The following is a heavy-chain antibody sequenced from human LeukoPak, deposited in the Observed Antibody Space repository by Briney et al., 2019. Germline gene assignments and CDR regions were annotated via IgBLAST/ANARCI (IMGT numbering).Heavy chain of an antibody. J-gene: IGHJ4*02. D-gene: IGHD3-22*01. CDR1: GGPISSYP. Sequence: WETLDPTWTVLGGPISSYPWGWFPQPPGKGLEGIRYIYFSGSTNYNPSLRSRGTISVDTSKNQFSLKLSSVTAADTAVYYCARGYDYGSSGYPDYWGQGTLVTVPS. CDR2: IYFSGST. V-gene: IGHV4-59*01. CDR3: ARGYDYGSSGYPDY.